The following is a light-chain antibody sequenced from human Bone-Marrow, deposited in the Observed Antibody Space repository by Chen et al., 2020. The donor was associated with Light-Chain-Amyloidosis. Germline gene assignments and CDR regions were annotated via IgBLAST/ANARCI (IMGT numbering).Light chain of an antibody. CDR1: QSISNY. CDR2: DAS. CDR3: QQSYSIQFS. J-gene: IGKJ3*01. V-gene: IGKV1-39*01. Sequence: DIQMTQSPSSLSASVGDRVTITCRASQSISNYLNWYQQKPGKAPKLLIYDASSLQSGVPSRFSGSGSGTDFTLTISSLQPEDFATYYCQQSYSIQFSFGPWTKVDIK.